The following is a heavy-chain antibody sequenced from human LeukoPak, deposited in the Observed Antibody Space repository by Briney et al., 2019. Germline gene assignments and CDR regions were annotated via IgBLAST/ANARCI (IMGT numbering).Heavy chain of an antibody. CDR3: TTDPGDYPDY. D-gene: IGHD4-17*01. J-gene: IGHJ4*02. CDR1: GFTFSSYA. Sequence: QPGGSLRLSCAASGFTFSSYAMIWVRQAPGKGLEWVSGISGSGGSTFYADSVKGRFTISRDNSKNTLYLLINSLRAEDTAVYYCTTDPGDYPDYWGQGTLVTVSS. CDR2: ISGSGGST. V-gene: IGHV3-23*01.